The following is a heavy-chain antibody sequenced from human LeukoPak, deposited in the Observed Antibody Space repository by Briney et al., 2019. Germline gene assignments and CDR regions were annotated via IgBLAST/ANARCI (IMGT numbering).Heavy chain of an antibody. J-gene: IGHJ5*02. CDR3: TRAVGEGWFDP. CDR2: ISYDGSNK. Sequence: GGSLGLSCAASEFTFSSYAMHWVRQAPGKGLEWVAVISYDGSNKDYGDSVKGRFTISRDNSKDALYLQMKSLRPEDTAVYYCTRAVGEGWFDPWGQGTLVTVSS. D-gene: IGHD1-26*01. V-gene: IGHV3-30*04. CDR1: EFTFSSYA.